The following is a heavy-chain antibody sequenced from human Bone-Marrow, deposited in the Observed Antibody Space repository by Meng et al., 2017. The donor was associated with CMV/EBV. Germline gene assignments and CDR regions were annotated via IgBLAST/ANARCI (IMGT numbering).Heavy chain of an antibody. D-gene: IGHD2-8*01. J-gene: IGHJ4*02. CDR2: VSYDGSGK. Sequence: GGSLRLSCAASGFTFSSYAMHWVRQAPGKGLEWVAVVSYDGSGKYYADSVRGRFTISRDNSENTLYLQMNSLRSEDTAVYYCARGVAGDCTNGVCLAGIDYWGQGTLVTVSS. CDR1: GFTFSSYA. V-gene: IGHV3-30*04. CDR3: ARGVAGDCTNGVCLAGIDY.